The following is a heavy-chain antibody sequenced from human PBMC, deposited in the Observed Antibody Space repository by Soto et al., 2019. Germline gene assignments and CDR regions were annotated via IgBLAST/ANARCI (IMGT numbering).Heavy chain of an antibody. V-gene: IGHV4-30-4*01. D-gene: IGHD3-10*01. CDR3: ARVFTGFYGSGSYWFDP. CDR1: GGCNSSGDYY. Sequence: SETRSLTGTVAGGCNSSGDYYWSWIRQPPGKGLEWIGYIYYSGSTYYNPSRKSRVTISVDTSKNQFSLKLSSVTAADTAVYYCARVFTGFYGSGSYWFDPWGQGTLVTVSS. CDR2: IYYSGST. J-gene: IGHJ5*02.